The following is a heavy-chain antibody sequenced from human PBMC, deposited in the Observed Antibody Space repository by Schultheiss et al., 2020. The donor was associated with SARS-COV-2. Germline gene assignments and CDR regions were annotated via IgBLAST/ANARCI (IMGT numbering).Heavy chain of an antibody. J-gene: IGHJ4*02. V-gene: IGHV3-23*01. D-gene: IGHD3-22*01. CDR2: ISWNGGSI. CDR3: ASGQEGIVRYYYDSSGYYYFAY. CDR1: GFTFSSYA. Sequence: GGSLRLSCAASGFTFSSYAMSWVRQAPGKGLEWVSGISWNGGSIGYADSVKGRFTISRDNSKNTLYLQMNSLRAEDTAVYYCASGQEGIVRYYYDSSGYYYFAYWGQGTLVTVSS.